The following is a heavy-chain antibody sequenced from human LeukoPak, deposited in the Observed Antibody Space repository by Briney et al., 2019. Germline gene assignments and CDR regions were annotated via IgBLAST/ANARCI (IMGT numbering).Heavy chain of an antibody. J-gene: IGHJ4*02. Sequence: AGESLKISCKGSGYTFTSYDINWVRQATGQGLEWMGWMNPNSGNTGYAQKFQGRVTITRNTSISTAYMELSSLKSEDTAVYYCARGDHKYSSLDYWGQGTLVTVSS. CDR2: MNPNSGNT. CDR3: ARGDHKYSSLDY. CDR1: GYTFTSYD. V-gene: IGHV1-8*03. D-gene: IGHD6-6*01.